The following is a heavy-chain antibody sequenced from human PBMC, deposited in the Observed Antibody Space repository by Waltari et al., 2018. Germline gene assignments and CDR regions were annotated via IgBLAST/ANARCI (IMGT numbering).Heavy chain of an antibody. D-gene: IGHD2-15*01. CDR3: TKRYCDPDRCYGLDH. V-gene: IGHV3-23*04. CDR2: ISARSDEI. Sequence: EVQLVESGGGLVQPGGSLRLSCVASGFSFSTHAMGWARQVPGKGPECVSAISARSDEIFYSDSVTGRFSTSSDNSRNTLYLHMDALGAEDTALYYCTKRYCDPDRCYGLDHWGQGTLVTV. J-gene: IGHJ4*02. CDR1: GFSFSTHA.